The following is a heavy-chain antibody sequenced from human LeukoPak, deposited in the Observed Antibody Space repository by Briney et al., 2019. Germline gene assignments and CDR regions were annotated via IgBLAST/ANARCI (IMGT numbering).Heavy chain of an antibody. D-gene: IGHD2-8*01. CDR3: AGSLRANCVLDI. J-gene: IGHJ3*02. Sequence: GGSLRLSCAASGFTFSSYHINWVRQAPGKGLEWVSYISISGSNIYYADSVKGRFTISRDNAKNTLFLQINSLRAEDTAVYYCAGSLRANCVLDIWGQGTMVTVSS. CDR2: ISISGSNI. CDR1: GFTFSSYH. V-gene: IGHV3-48*03.